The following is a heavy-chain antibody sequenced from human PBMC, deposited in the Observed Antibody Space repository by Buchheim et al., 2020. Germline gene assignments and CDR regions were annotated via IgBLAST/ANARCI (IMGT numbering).Heavy chain of an antibody. Sequence: QVQLQQWGAGLLKPSETLSLTCAVYGGSFSGYYWSWIRQPPGKGLEWIGEINHSGSTNYNPSLKSRVTISVDTSKNQFSLMLSSVTAADTAVYYCARRAPYGSGSRYWYFDLWGSGTL. CDR3: ARRAPYGSGSRYWYFDL. V-gene: IGHV4-34*01. D-gene: IGHD3-10*01. J-gene: IGHJ2*01. CDR1: GGSFSGYY. CDR2: INHSGST.